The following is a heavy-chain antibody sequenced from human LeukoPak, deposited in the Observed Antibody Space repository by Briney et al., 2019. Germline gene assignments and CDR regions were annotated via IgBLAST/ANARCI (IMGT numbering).Heavy chain of an antibody. CDR3: ARVSGLLYGDYWAGY. CDR1: GFTFSIYS. CDR2: ISSSSSYI. V-gene: IGHV3-21*01. J-gene: IGHJ4*02. Sequence: GGSLRLSCAASGFTFSIYSMNWVRQAPGKGLEWVSSISSSSSYIYYADSVKGRFTISRDNAKNSLYLQMNSLRAEDTAVYYCARVSGLLYGDYWAGYWGQGTLVTVSS. D-gene: IGHD4-17*01.